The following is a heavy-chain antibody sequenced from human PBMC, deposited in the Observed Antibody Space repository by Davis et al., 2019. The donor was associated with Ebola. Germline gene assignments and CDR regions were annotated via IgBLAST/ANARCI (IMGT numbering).Heavy chain of an antibody. V-gene: IGHV1-69*04. CDR2: IIPILGIA. J-gene: IGHJ3*02. Sequence: SVKVSCKASGGTFSSYAISWVRQAPGQGLEWMGRIIPILGIANYAQKFQGRVTITADKSTSTAYMELSSLRSEDAAVYYSARGGLYDSSGYSQNAFDIWGQGTMVTVSS. D-gene: IGHD3-22*01. CDR3: ARGGLYDSSGYSQNAFDI. CDR1: GGTFSSYA.